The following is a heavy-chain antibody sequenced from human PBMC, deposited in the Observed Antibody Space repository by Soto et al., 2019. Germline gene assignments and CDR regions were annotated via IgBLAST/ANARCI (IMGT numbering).Heavy chain of an antibody. D-gene: IGHD3-22*01. CDR2: LKADSGDT. Sequence: ASVKVSCKASGYAFTGYYKQWVRQAPGQGLEWMGWLKADSGDTYYAQKFQGRLTMTRDTSISTAYLELSRLRADDTAVYYCARVTYYFDSSSYDALDIWGQGTMVTVSS. V-gene: IGHV1-2*02. CDR1: GYAFTGYY. J-gene: IGHJ3*02. CDR3: ARVTYYFDSSSYDALDI.